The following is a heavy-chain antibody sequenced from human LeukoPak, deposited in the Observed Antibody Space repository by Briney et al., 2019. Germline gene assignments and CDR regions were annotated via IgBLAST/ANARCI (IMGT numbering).Heavy chain of an antibody. CDR3: ARGGYSYGSQISLGY. CDR2: ISAYNGNT. J-gene: IGHJ4*02. Sequence: ASVKVSCKASGYTFTSYGVSWVRQAPGQGLEWMGWISAYNGNTNYAQKPQGRVTMTTDTSTSTAYMELRSLTSDDTAVYYCARGGYSYGSQISLGYWGQGTLVTVSS. D-gene: IGHD5-18*01. CDR1: GYTFTSYG. V-gene: IGHV1-18*04.